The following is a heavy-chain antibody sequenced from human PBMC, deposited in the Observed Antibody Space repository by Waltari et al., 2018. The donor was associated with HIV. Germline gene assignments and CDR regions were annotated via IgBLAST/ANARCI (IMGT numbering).Heavy chain of an antibody. V-gene: IGHV3-23*01. CDR3: ARDNKLQLLEGYSIHYRYIMDV. J-gene: IGHJ6*02. Sequence: VQLLESGGGFVQPGGSLRLSCAASGFTFSAYAMSWVRQAPGKGLEWVSGISSSGGSTNYADSVKGRFTITRDNSENTLHLQMNSLRVEDTALYYCARDNKLQLLEGYSIHYRYIMDVWGQGTTVTVSS. CDR1: GFTFSAYA. CDR2: ISSSGGST. D-gene: IGHD2-2*01.